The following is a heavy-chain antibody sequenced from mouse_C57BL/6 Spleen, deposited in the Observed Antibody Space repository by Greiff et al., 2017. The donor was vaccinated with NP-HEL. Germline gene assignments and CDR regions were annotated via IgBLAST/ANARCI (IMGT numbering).Heavy chain of an antibody. J-gene: IGHJ4*01. CDR3: ARWDYDYDMDYYAMDY. CDR2: ISSGSSTI. V-gene: IGHV5-17*01. Sequence: EVQLVESGGGLVKPGGSLKLSCAASGFTFSDYGMHWVRQAPEKGLEWVAYISSGSSTIYYADTVKGRITISRDNAKNTLFLQMTSLRSEDTAMYYCARWDYDYDMDYYAMDYWGQGTSVTVSS. CDR1: GFTFSDYG. D-gene: IGHD2-4*01.